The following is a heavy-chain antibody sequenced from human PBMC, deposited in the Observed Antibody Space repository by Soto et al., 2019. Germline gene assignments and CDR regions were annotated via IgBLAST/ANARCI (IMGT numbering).Heavy chain of an antibody. CDR2: ISGTGDST. CDR3: AKDGLAIAAVGVDWFDP. CDR1: GFTFSSYA. J-gene: IGHJ5*02. V-gene: IGHV3-23*01. Sequence: GGSLRLSCAVSGFTFSSYAMSWVRQAPGKGLEWVSGISGTGDSTYYADSVKGRFSISRDNSKNTLYLHMNSLRAEDTAIYYCAKDGLAIAAVGVDWFDPWGQGTLVTVSS. D-gene: IGHD6-13*01.